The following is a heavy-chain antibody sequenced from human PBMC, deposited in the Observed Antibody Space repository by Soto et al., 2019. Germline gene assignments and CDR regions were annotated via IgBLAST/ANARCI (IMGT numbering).Heavy chain of an antibody. V-gene: IGHV4-59*01. J-gene: IGHJ4*02. D-gene: IGHD6-19*01. Sequence: QVQLQESDPGLVKPSETLSLTCTVSGGTISSYYWSWIRQPPGKGLEWIGYIYYSGSTNYNPSLKSRVTISVDTSKNQFSLKLSSVTAADTAVYYCASDRPEGIAVLDYWGQGTLVTVSS. CDR1: GGTISSYY. CDR3: ASDRPEGIAVLDY. CDR2: IYYSGST.